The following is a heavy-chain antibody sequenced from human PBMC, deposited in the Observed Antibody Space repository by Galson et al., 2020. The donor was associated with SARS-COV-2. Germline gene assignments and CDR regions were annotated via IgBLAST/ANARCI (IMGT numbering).Heavy chain of an antibody. Sequence: SETLSLTCTVSGGSISSGSYYWSWIRQPAGKGLEWIGRIYTSGSTNYNPSLKSRVTISVDTSKNQFSLKLSSVTAADTAVYYCAREGDSASSYNPYYYYYGMDVWGQGTTVTVSS. D-gene: IGHD5-18*01. CDR3: AREGDSASSYNPYYYYYGMDV. J-gene: IGHJ6*02. V-gene: IGHV4-61*02. CDR2: IYTSGST. CDR1: GGSISSGSYY.